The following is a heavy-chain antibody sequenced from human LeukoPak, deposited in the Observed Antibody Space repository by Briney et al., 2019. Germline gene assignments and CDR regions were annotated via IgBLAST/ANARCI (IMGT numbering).Heavy chain of an antibody. CDR3: ARNYYYYYGMDV. V-gene: IGHV1-69*13. CDR2: IIPIFGTA. CDR1: GGTFSSYA. J-gene: IGHJ6*02. Sequence: ASVKVSCKASGGTFSSYAISWVRQAPGQGLEWMGGIIPIFGTANYAQKFQGRVTITADESTSTAYMELSSLRSEDTAVYYCARNYYYYYGMDVWGQGTTVTVSS.